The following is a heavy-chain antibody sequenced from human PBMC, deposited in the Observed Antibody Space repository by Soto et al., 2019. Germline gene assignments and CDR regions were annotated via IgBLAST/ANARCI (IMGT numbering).Heavy chain of an antibody. J-gene: IGHJ4*02. Sequence: QVQLVQSGAEVKKPGASVKVSCKASGYMFTDYAVHWVRQAPGHSLDYMGWINADNGSTKLSQRFKGRLTVTRDTSATTVYMELSDLRSEDTAVYFCAIMLGDSLDHWGQGALVTVSS. V-gene: IGHV1-3*01. CDR1: GYMFTDYA. CDR2: INADNGST. CDR3: AIMLGDSLDH. D-gene: IGHD3-16*01.